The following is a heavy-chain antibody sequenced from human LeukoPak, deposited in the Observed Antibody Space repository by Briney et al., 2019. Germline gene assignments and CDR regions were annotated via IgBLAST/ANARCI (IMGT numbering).Heavy chain of an antibody. CDR3: ARDLQIHLWSPGY. CDR1: GYTFTSYD. Sequence: GASVKVSCKASGYTFTSYDINWVRQATGQGLEWMGWMNPNSGNTGYAQKFQGRVTMTRNTSISTAYMELSSLRSEDTAVYYCARDLQIHLWSPGYWGQGTLVTVSS. CDR2: MNPNSGNT. J-gene: IGHJ4*02. D-gene: IGHD5-18*01. V-gene: IGHV1-8*01.